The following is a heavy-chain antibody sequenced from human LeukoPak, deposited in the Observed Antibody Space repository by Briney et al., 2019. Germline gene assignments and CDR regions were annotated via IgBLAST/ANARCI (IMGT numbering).Heavy chain of an antibody. V-gene: IGHV4-59*08. J-gene: IGHJ4*02. CDR3: ARVGRDSSGWYYFDY. Sequence: SETLSLTCSVSGGFISSYYWSWIRQPPGRGLDWIGYICYSGSTYYNPSLKSRVTISVDTSKNQFSLKLSSVTAADTAVYYCARVGRDSSGWYYFDYWGQGTLVTVSS. CDR1: GGFISSYY. D-gene: IGHD6-19*01. CDR2: ICYSGST.